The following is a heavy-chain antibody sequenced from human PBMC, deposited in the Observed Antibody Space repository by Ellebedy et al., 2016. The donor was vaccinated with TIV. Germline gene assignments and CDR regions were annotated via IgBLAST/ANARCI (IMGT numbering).Heavy chain of an antibody. V-gene: IGHV3-21*01. Sequence: GESLKISXAASGFTFSSYSMNWVRQAPGKGLEWVSSISTGSRYIYYVDSVKGRFTISRDDAKNSLYLQMNSLRADDTAVYYCARDRGEQVADYWGQGTLVTVSS. CDR2: ISTGSRYI. J-gene: IGHJ4*02. D-gene: IGHD6-13*01. CDR1: GFTFSSYS. CDR3: ARDRGEQVADY.